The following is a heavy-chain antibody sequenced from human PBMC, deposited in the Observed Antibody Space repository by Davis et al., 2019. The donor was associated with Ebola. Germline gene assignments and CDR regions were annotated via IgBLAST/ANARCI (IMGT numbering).Heavy chain of an antibody. CDR2: ISRSGYTT. CDR1: GFTFTSYS. CDR3: ARTWFRDMGWFDP. D-gene: IGHD3-10*01. J-gene: IGHJ5*02. V-gene: IGHV3-48*01. Sequence: GESLKISCAAPGFTFTSYSTNWVRQAPGKGLEWVAYISRSGYTTYYADSVKGRFTFSRDNAKNSFYLQMNSLRAEDTAVYYCARTWFRDMGWFDPWGQGTLVTVSS.